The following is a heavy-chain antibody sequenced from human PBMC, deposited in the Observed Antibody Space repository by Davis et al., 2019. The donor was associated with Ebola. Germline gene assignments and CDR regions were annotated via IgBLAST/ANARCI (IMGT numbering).Heavy chain of an antibody. CDR3: ARRGDFGVVIEDYGMDV. D-gene: IGHD3-3*01. CDR2: INHSGST. V-gene: IGHV4-34*01. CDR1: GGSFSGYY. Sequence: MPSETLSLTCAVSGGSFSGYYWSWIRQPPGKGLEWIGEINHSGSTNYNPSLKSRVTISVDTSKNQFSLKLSSVTAADTAVYYCARRGDFGVVIEDYGMDVWGQGTTVTVSS. J-gene: IGHJ6*02.